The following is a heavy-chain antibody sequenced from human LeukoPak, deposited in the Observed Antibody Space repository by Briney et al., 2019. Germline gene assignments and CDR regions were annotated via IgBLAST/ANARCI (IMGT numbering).Heavy chain of an antibody. D-gene: IGHD3-3*01. CDR1: GFTFSSFV. V-gene: IGHV3-23*01. Sequence: GGSLRLSCAASGFTFSSFVMSWVRQAPGKGLEWVSVIGGSGTSTYYADSVKGRFTISRDNAKNSLYLQMNSLRAEDTAVYYCARDYDFWSGRTLGYWGQGTLVTVSS. CDR2: IGGSGTST. CDR3: ARDYDFWSGRTLGY. J-gene: IGHJ4*02.